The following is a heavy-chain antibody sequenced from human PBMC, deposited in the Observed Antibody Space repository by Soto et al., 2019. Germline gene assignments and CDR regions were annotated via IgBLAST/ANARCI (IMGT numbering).Heavy chain of an antibody. V-gene: IGHV3-23*01. CDR1: GFTFNSYA. CDR2: ISSSGDGT. J-gene: IGHJ6*04. D-gene: IGHD3-3*01. CDR3: AKNADFCIWGMDV. Sequence: PGGSLRLSCAASGFTFNSYAMTWVRQAPGKGLEWVSIISSSGDGTYYVDSVKGRFTISRDNSRNTLNLQMNSLRAEDTAVYYCAKNADFCIWGMDVWGEVTTVTVSS.